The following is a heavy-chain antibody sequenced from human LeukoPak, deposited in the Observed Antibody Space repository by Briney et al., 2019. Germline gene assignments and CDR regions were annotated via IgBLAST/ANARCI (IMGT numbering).Heavy chain of an antibody. Sequence: ASVNVSCTPSEYTVTRYYLHWVRQAPGQVVEGLGWINTNTGATVYAQNFQGRVTMSRDTSISTAYMELSSLRSDDTAVYYCARDRVGSGWPRPFYFEFSGEGTLVSASS. CDR1: EYTVTRYY. D-gene: IGHD6-19*01. J-gene: IGHJ4*02. CDR3: ARDRVGSGWPRPFYFEF. V-gene: IGHV1-2*02. CDR2: INTNTGAT.